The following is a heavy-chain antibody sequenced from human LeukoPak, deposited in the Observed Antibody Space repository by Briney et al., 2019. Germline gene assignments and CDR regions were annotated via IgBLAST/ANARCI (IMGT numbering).Heavy chain of an antibody. V-gene: IGHV4-59*01. J-gene: IGHJ6*02. CDR2: IYYSGST. CDR1: GGSFSGYY. D-gene: IGHD1-26*01. CDR3: ARSSGSYYYYYYGMDV. Sequence: SETLSLTCAVYGGSFSGYYWSWIRQPPGKGLEWIGYIYYSGSTNYNPSLKSRVTISVDTSKNQFSLKLSSVTAADTAVYYCARSSGSYYYYYYGMDVWGQGTTVTVSS.